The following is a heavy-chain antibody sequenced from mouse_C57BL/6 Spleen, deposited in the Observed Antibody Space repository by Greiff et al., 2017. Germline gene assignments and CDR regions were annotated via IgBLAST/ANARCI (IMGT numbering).Heavy chain of an antibody. D-gene: IGHD1-1*01. CDR2: FHPYNDDT. CDR1: GYTFTTYP. V-gene: IGHV1-47*01. Sequence: VQLQQSGAELVKPGASVKMSCKASGYTFTTYPIEWMKQNHGKSLEWIGNFHPYNDDTKYNEKFKGKATLTVEKSSSTVYLELRRLTSDDSAVYYCARGYYGSSPWFAYWGQGTLVTVSA. CDR3: ARGYYGSSPWFAY. J-gene: IGHJ3*01.